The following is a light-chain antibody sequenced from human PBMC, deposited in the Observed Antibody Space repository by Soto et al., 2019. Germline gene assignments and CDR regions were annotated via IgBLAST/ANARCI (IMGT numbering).Light chain of an antibody. CDR2: EVT. V-gene: IGLV2-8*01. CDR3: CSYAGSSTLV. CDR1: SSDIGDYNY. Sequence: QSALTQPPSASGSPGQSVTFSCTGTSSDIGDYNYVSWYQQHPGKAPKLMIYEVTKRPSGVPDRFSGSKSGNTASLTISGLQAEDEADYYCCSYAGSSTLVFGGGTKLTVL. J-gene: IGLJ2*01.